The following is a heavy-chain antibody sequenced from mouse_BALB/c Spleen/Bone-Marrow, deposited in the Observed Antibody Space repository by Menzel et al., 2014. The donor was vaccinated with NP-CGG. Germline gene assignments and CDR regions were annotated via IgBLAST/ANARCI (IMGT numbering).Heavy chain of an antibody. V-gene: IGHV2-6-5*01. D-gene: IGHD2-14*01. CDR1: GFSLTDYG. CDR3: AKHEDRYDWFAY. Sequence: VQLQQSGPGLVAPSQSLSITCTVSGFSLTDYGVSWIRQPPGKGLEWLGVIWDGGSTYYNSALKSGLSISKDNSKSQVFLKMNSLQTDDTAMYYCAKHEDRYDWFAYWGQGTLVTVSA. J-gene: IGHJ3*01. CDR2: IWDGGST.